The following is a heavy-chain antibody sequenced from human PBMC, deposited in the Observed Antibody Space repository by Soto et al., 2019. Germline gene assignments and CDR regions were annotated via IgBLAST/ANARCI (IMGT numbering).Heavy chain of an antibody. D-gene: IGHD3-10*01. CDR3: AKVSASGSGTYTKRNFYYHYYGMDV. V-gene: IGHV3-23*01. J-gene: IGHJ6*02. CDR2: INGGGSST. CDR1: GFTFSSYA. Sequence: DVRLLESGGGLAQPGGSLRLSCAASGFTFSSYAMHWVRQAPGKGLEWVSTINGGGSSTYYADSVKGRFTISRGNSKNTLYLQMNSLRADDTAVYYCAKVSASGSGTYTKRNFYYHYYGMDVWGQGTTVTVSS.